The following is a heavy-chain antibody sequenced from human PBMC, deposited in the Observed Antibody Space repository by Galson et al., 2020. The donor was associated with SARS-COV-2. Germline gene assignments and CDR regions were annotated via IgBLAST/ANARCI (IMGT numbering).Heavy chain of an antibody. CDR3: ARQELERPGSFDY. V-gene: IGHV4-31*03. Sequence: SETLSLTCTVSGGPISSGGYYWSWIRQHPAKGLEWIGYIYYSGSTYYNPSLKSRVTISVDTSKNQFSLNLSSVTAADTAVYYCARQELERPGSFDYWGQGTLVTVSS. J-gene: IGHJ4*01. CDR2: IYYSGST. D-gene: IGHD1-1*01. CDR1: GGPISSGGYY.